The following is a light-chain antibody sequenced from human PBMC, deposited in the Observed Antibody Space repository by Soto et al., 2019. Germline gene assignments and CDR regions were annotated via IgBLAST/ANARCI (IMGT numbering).Light chain of an antibody. J-gene: IGKJ1*01. Sequence: EIVLTQSRGTLSLSPGERATLSCRASQSASSSFLAWYQHKPGQAPRLLIYGASSRATGIPDRFSGSGSGTDFTLTISRLEPEDFAVYYCQQYGSSPRTFGQGTKVDIK. CDR1: QSASSSF. CDR3: QQYGSSPRT. CDR2: GAS. V-gene: IGKV3-20*01.